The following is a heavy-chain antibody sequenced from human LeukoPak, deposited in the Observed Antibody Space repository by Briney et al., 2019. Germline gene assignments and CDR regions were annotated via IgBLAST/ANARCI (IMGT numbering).Heavy chain of an antibody. V-gene: IGHV4-59*01. CDR3: ARDGPTLSAFDI. J-gene: IGHJ3*02. CDR2: LYYSGST. Sequence: SETLSLTCTVSGGSISSYYWSWIRQPPGKGLEGIGYLYYSGSTNYNPSLKSRVTISVDSAKNQFSLKLSSVTAADTAVYYCARDGPTLSAFDIWGQETMVTVSS. CDR1: GGSISSYY.